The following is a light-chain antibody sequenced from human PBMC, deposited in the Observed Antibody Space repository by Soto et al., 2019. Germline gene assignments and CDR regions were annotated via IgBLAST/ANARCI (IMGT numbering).Light chain of an antibody. J-gene: IGLJ2*01. CDR3: AAWDDSLNGPVV. CDR2: SNN. CDR1: SSNIGSNT. Sequence: QSVLTQPPSASGTPGQRGTISCSGSSSNIGSNTVNWYQQLPGTAPKLLIDSNNKRPSGVPDRFSGSKSGTSASLAISWLQSEDEADYYCAAWDDSLNGPVVFGGGTKLTVL. V-gene: IGLV1-44*01.